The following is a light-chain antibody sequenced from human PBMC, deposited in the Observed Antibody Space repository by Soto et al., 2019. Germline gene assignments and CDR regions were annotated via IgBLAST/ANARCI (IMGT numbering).Light chain of an antibody. CDR2: EVV. J-gene: IGLJ1*01. CDR1: KSDIGVYDF. V-gene: IGLV2-8*01. Sequence: QSALTQPPSASESPGQSVTISCTGTKSDIGVYDFVSWYQHHPGKAPRLIIYEVVQRPSGVPDRFSGSKSGNTASLTVSGLQAADEADYFCKSYAGSNTYVFGSGTKLTVL. CDR3: KSYAGSNTYV.